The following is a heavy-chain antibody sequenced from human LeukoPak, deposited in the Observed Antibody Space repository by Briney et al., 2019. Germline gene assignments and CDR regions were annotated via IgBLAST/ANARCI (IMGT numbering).Heavy chain of an antibody. J-gene: IGHJ4*02. Sequence: SETLSLTCAVYGGSFSGYYWSWIRQPPGKGLEWIGEINHSGSTNYNPSLKSRVTISVDTSKNQFSLRLSSVTAADTAVYYCARRVGIAAAGTEDYWGQGTLVTVSS. D-gene: IGHD6-13*01. CDR2: INHSGST. CDR1: GGSFSGYY. V-gene: IGHV4-34*01. CDR3: ARRVGIAAAGTEDY.